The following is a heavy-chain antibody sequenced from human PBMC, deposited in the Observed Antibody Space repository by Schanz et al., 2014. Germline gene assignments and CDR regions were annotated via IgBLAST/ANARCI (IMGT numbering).Heavy chain of an antibody. V-gene: IGHV3-21*01. J-gene: IGHJ6*03. CDR2: ISSSGSYI. CDR3: ARGGDRFYHNYYMDV. Sequence: EVHLVESGGGLVKRGGSLRLSCAASGFTISSYSMNWVRQAPGKGLEWVSSISSSGSYIYYADSVKGRFSISRDNAKNSLFLQMNRLRAEDTALYYCARGGDRFYHNYYMDVWGKGTTVTVSS. D-gene: IGHD4-17*01. CDR1: GFTISSYS.